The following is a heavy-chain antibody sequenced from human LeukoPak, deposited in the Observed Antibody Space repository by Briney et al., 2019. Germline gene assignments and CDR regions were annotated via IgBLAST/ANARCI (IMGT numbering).Heavy chain of an antibody. J-gene: IGHJ4*02. V-gene: IGHV1-2*02. CDR2: INPNSGGT. D-gene: IGHD3-10*01. CDR1: GYTFTGYY. Sequence: GASVKVSCKASGYTFTGYYMHWVRQAPGQGLEWMGWINPNSGGTNYAQKFQGRVTMTRDTSISTAYMELSRLRSDDTAVYYCARDHRVRGVIFTFGYWGQGTLVTVSS. CDR3: ARDHRVRGVIFTFGY.